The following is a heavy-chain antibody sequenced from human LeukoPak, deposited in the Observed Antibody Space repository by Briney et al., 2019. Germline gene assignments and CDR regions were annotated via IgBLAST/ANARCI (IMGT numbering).Heavy chain of an antibody. CDR3: ASTNYDFWSGWFSFDY. CDR2: IYYSGST. CDR1: GGSISSYY. D-gene: IGHD3-3*01. Sequence: SETLSLTCTVSGGSISSYYWSWIRQPPGKGLEWIGYIYYSGSTNYNPSLKSRVTISVDTSKNQFPLKLSSVTAADTAVYYCASTNYDFWSGWFSFDYWGQGTLVTVSS. V-gene: IGHV4-59*01. J-gene: IGHJ4*02.